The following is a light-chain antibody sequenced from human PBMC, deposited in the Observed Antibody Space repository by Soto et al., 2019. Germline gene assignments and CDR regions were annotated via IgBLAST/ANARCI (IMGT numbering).Light chain of an antibody. CDR1: SSDVGGYNY. CDR3: SLYTSTSTTCV. V-gene: IGLV2-14*01. CDR2: EVS. J-gene: IGLJ1*01. Sequence: ALTEPASVSGSPGQSITISCTGTSSDVGGYNYVSWYQQHPGKAPKLIIYEVSHRPSGASNHFAGYKSGNTASLTISGLQPEDEADYYCSLYTSTSTTCVFGTGTQVTLL.